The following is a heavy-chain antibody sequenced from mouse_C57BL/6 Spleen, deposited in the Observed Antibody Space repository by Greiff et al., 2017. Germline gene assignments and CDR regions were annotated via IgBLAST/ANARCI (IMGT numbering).Heavy chain of an antibody. J-gene: IGHJ2*01. D-gene: IGHD2-2*01. CDR2: IDPETGGT. V-gene: IGHV1-15*01. Sequence: QVQLQQSGAELVRPGASVTLSCKASGYTFTDYEMHWVKQTPVHGLEWIGAIDPETGGTAYNQKFKGKAILTADKSSSTAYMELRSLTSEDSAVYYCTRLWLRLYFDYWGQGTTLTVSS. CDR3: TRLWLRLYFDY. CDR1: GYTFTDYE.